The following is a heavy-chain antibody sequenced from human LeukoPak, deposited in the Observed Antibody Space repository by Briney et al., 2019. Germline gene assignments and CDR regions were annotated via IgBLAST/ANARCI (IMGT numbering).Heavy chain of an antibody. V-gene: IGHV4-59*01. CDR3: AREYSSSWSAFDY. J-gene: IGHJ4*02. CDR1: GGSISSYY. D-gene: IGHD6-13*01. CDR2: IYYSGST. Sequence: PSETLSLTCTVSGGSISSYYWSWIRQPPGKGLEWIGYIYYSGSTNYNPSLKSRVTISVDTSKNQFSLKLSPVTAADTAVYYCAREYSSSWSAFDYWGQGTLVTVSS.